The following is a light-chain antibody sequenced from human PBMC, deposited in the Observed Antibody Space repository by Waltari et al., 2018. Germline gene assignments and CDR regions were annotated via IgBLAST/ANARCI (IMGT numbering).Light chain of an antibody. J-gene: IGKJ2*01. CDR2: LGS. Sequence: DIVMTQSPLSLPVTPGEPASLSFRSDQSLLHSNGYRYLDWDLQKPVQSPQLLIYLGSHRAYGVPDRFSGSGSGTDFTLRISRVEAEDVGVYYCMQTLQTPYTFGQGTKLDIK. CDR3: MQTLQTPYT. CDR1: QSLLHSNGYRY. V-gene: IGKV2-28*01.